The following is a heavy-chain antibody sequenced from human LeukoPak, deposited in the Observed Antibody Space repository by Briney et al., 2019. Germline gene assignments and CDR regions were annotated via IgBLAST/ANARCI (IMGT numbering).Heavy chain of an antibody. CDR2: ISTSSTYI. CDR1: GFTFSTYS. V-gene: IGHV3-21*01. Sequence: PGGSLRLSCAASGFTFSTYSMNWVRQAPGKGLEWVSSISTSSTYICYADAVKGRFTVSRDNAKNSLYLQMDSLRAEDTAVYYCARGYGSGWLWGQGTLVTVSS. J-gene: IGHJ4*02. D-gene: IGHD6-19*01. CDR3: ARGYGSGWL.